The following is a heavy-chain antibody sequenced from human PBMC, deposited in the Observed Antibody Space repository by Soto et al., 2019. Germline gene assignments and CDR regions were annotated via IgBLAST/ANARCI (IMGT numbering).Heavy chain of an antibody. V-gene: IGHV3-7*03. D-gene: IGHD1-26*01. Sequence: VQLVESGGGLVQPGGSLRLSCAASGFTFSTYWMSWVRQAPGKGLEWVANIDQDGTEIYYVDSVKGRFTISRDNTKNSLFLQMNSLRAEDTAVDYCARGGTNYFDYWGQGSLVTVSS. CDR3: ARGGTNYFDY. CDR1: GFTFSTYW. CDR2: IDQDGTEI. J-gene: IGHJ4*02.